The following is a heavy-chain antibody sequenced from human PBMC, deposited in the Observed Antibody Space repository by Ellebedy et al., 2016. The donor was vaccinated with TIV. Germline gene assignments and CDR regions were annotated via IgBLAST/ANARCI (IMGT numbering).Heavy chain of an antibody. CDR2: MNPNSGNT. J-gene: IGHJ4*02. Sequence: ASVKVSCXASGYTFTSYDINWVRQATGQGLEWMGWMNPNSGNTGYAQKFQGRVTMTRNTSISTAYMELSSLRAEDTAVYYCAKHPITMIVASQFDYWGQGTLVTVSS. CDR1: GYTFTSYD. CDR3: AKHPITMIVASQFDY. V-gene: IGHV1-8*01. D-gene: IGHD3-22*01.